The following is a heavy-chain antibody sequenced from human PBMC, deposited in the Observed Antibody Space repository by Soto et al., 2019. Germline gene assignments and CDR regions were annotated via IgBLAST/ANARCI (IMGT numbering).Heavy chain of an antibody. Sequence: PSETLSLTCTVSGGSISSGDYYWSWIRQPPGKGLEWIGYIYHSGSTYYNPSLKSRVTISVDTSKNQFSLKLSSVTAADTAVYYCARDALWSYYYYGMDVWGQGTTVTVSS. CDR1: GGSISSGDYY. J-gene: IGHJ6*02. CDR3: ARDALWSYYYYGMDV. V-gene: IGHV4-30-4*01. D-gene: IGHD2-21*01. CDR2: IYHSGST.